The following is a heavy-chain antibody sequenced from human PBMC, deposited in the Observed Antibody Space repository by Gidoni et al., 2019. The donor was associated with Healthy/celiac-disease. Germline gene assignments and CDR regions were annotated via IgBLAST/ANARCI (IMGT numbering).Heavy chain of an antibody. D-gene: IGHD3-10*01. Sequence: QVQLQESGPGLVKPSGTLSLTCAVSGGSISSSNWWSWVRQPPGKGLEWIGEIYHSGSTNYNPSLKSRVTISVDKSKNQFSLKLSSVTAADTAVYYCARRKSRYGSGISATGRYYYYGMDVWGQGTTVTVSS. CDR2: IYHSGST. CDR3: ARRKSRYGSGISATGRYYYYGMDV. V-gene: IGHV4-4*02. J-gene: IGHJ6*02. CDR1: GGSISSSNW.